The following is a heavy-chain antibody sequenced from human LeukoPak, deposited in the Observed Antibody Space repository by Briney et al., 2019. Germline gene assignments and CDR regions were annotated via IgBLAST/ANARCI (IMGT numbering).Heavy chain of an antibody. CDR3: AKDKAGGSYPIDYYYMDV. V-gene: IGHV3-7*01. Sequence: GGSLRLSCAASGFTFSSYWMSWVRQAPGKGLEWVANIKQDGSEKYYVDSVKGRFTISRDNAKNSLYLQMNSLRAEDTAVYYCAKDKAGGSYPIDYYYMDVWGKGTTVTVSS. CDR2: IKQDGSEK. J-gene: IGHJ6*03. CDR1: GFTFSSYW. D-gene: IGHD2-15*01.